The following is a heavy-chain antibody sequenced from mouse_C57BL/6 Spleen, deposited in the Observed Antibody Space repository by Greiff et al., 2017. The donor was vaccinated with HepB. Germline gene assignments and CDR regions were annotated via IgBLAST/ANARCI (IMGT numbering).Heavy chain of an antibody. D-gene: IGHD2-2*01. J-gene: IGHJ3*01. Sequence: EVHLVESGGGLVKPGGSLKLSCAASGFTFSDYGMHWVRQAPEKGLEWVAYISSGSSTIYFADTVKGRFTISRDNAKNTLFLQMTSLRSEDTAMYYCARGVVTTEFAYWGQGTLVTVSA. CDR2: ISSGSSTI. V-gene: IGHV5-17*01. CDR1: GFTFSDYG. CDR3: ARGVVTTEFAY.